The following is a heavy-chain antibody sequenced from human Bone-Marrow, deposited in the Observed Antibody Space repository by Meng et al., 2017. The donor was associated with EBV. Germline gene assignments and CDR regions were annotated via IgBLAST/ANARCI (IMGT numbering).Heavy chain of an antibody. V-gene: IGHV4-34*01. D-gene: IGHD3-9*01. CDR3: ARGRTISGHYPGDY. CDR2: INHSGST. Sequence: QVQLQQWGAGLLKSSETLSFTCAVYGGSFRGYYWSWIRQPPGKGLEWIGEINHSGSTNYNPSLKSRVTISVDTSKKQFSLKMSSVTAADTAVYYCARGRTISGHYPGDYWGQGTLVTVSS. J-gene: IGHJ4*02. CDR1: GGSFRGYY.